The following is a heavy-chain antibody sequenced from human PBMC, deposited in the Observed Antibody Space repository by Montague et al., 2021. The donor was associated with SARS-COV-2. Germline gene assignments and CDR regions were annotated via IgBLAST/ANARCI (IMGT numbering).Heavy chain of an antibody. V-gene: IGHV4-59*08. D-gene: IGHD6-6*01. CDR1: GDSLSIYF. CDR2: IEYSGST. J-gene: IGHJ5*01. Sequence: SETLSLTCTVSGDSLSIYFWTWIRQLPGRGRVWSGYIEYSGSTTYNPPPKSRLTMSLDMSSNQFSLELRSVTAADTAVYYCGRLGYSTSTVDSWGHGTLVSVSS. CDR3: GRLGYSTSTVDS.